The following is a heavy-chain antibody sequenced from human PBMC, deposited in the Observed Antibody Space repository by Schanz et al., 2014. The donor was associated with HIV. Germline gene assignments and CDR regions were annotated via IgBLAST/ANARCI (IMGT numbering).Heavy chain of an antibody. CDR2: ISYDGRNK. CDR3: AKDGNLYDSRYRGKDNYYHYYGMDV. D-gene: IGHD3-22*01. J-gene: IGHJ6*02. V-gene: IGHV3-30*18. CDR1: GFSFDTFG. Sequence: QVQLVESGGGVVQPGRSLRLSCAGSGFSFDTFGIHWVRQAPGKGLEWLAVISYDGRNKKFADSVKGRFTISRDNSKNTLYLQVKRLRTEDTAVYFCAKDGNLYDSRYRGKDNYYHYYGMDVWGQGTTVTVS.